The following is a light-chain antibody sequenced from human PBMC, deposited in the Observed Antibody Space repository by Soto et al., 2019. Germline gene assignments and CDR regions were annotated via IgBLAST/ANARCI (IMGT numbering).Light chain of an antibody. CDR1: QSVSSK. Sequence: IVMTQSPATLSVSPGERATLSCRASQSVSSKLAWYQQKPGQSPRLLIHGASTRATGIPARFGGSGSGTEFTLTISSLQSEDFAVYYCQQYNNWPLTFGGGTKVEI. CDR2: GAS. CDR3: QQYNNWPLT. V-gene: IGKV3-15*01. J-gene: IGKJ4*01.